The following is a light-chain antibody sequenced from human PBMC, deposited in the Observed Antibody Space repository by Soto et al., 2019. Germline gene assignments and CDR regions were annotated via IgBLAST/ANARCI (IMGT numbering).Light chain of an antibody. CDR3: QQYNNWPLT. J-gene: IGKJ4*01. V-gene: IGKV3-15*01. CDR2: GAS. Sequence: EIVMTQSPATLSVSPGERAALSCRASQGVSSNLAWYQQKPGQAPRLLIYGASTRAAGIPARFSGSGSGTEFTLTMSSLQSEDFAVYYCQQYNNWPLTFGGGTKVEIK. CDR1: QGVSSN.